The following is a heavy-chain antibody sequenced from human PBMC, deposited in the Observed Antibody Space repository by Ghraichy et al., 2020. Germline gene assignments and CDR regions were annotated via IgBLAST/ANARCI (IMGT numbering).Heavy chain of an antibody. J-gene: IGHJ4*02. V-gene: IGHV3-21*01. CDR3: ARVGCSSNNCYMAY. CDR2: ISSSSSYI. D-gene: IGHD2-2*01. CDR1: AFTFSSDS. Sequence: GGSLRLSCAASAFTFSSDSMSWVRQAPGKGLEWVSSISSSSSYIYYADSVKGRFTISRDNAKNSLYLQMNSLRDEDTAVYYCARVGCSSNNCYMAYWGQGTLVTVSS.